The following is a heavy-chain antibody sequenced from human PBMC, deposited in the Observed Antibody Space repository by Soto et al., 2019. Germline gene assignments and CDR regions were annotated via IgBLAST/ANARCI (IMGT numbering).Heavy chain of an antibody. CDR1: GNRCTSYL. CDR3: ARPGHSSGYYSPFRDSRDFDI. V-gene: IGHV5-51*01. Sequence: PXESLKVSSKGSGNRCTSYLIGWVLQMHGKGLEWMGIIYPGDSDTRYSPSFQGQVTISADKSISTAYLQWSSLKASDTAMYYCARPGHSSGYYSPFRDSRDFDIWGQGTMVNV. D-gene: IGHD3-22*01. CDR2: IYPGDSDT. J-gene: IGHJ3*02.